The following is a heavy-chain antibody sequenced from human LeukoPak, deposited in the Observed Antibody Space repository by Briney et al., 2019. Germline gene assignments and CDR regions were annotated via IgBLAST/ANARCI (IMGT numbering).Heavy chain of an antibody. CDR3: AKVRFGCSSTSCLDAFDI. V-gene: IGHV3-23*01. Sequence: PGGSLRLFCAASGFTFSSYAMSWVRQAPGKGLEWVSAISGSGGSTYYADSVKGRFTISRDNSKNTLYLQMNSLRAEDTAVYYCAKVRFGCSSTSCLDAFDIWGQGTMVTVSS. CDR1: GFTFSSYA. J-gene: IGHJ3*02. CDR2: ISGSGGST. D-gene: IGHD2-2*01.